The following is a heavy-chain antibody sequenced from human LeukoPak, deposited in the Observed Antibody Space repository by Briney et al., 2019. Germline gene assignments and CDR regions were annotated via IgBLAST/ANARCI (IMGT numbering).Heavy chain of an antibody. CDR2: IFYSGST. D-gene: IGHD3-10*01. CDR1: GGSISSSSYY. CDR3: ARDPGELFLDY. Sequence: PSETLSLTCTVSGGSISSSSYYWGWIRQPPGKGLEWIGSIFYSGSTYYNPSLKSRVTMSVDTSKNQFSLKLSSVTAADTAVYYCARDPGELFLDYWGQGTLVTVSS. V-gene: IGHV4-39*07. J-gene: IGHJ4*02.